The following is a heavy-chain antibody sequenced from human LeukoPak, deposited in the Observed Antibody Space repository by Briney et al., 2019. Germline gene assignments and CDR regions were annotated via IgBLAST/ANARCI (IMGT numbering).Heavy chain of an antibody. Sequence: ASVKVSCKPSGYTFTGYYMHWVRQAPGQGLEWMVWINPNSGGTNYAQKFQGRVTMTRDTSISTAYMELSRLRSDDTAVYYCARDFYGYYDSSGYYHYFDYWGQGTLVTVSS. D-gene: IGHD3-22*01. J-gene: IGHJ4*02. V-gene: IGHV1-2*02. CDR1: GYTFTGYY. CDR3: ARDFYGYYDSSGYYHYFDY. CDR2: INPNSGGT.